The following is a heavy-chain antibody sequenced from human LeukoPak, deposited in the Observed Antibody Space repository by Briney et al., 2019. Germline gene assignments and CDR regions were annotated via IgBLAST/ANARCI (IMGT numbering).Heavy chain of an antibody. D-gene: IGHD4-17*01. V-gene: IGHV1-46*02. CDR1: GDTFNIHY. CDR3: ASEINYGVKYFDS. CDR2: INRVDGIR. Sequence: ASVKVSCKASGDTFNIHYFHWIRQAPGQGLEWMGIINRVDGIRGNAQTFQGRLMLTKDTYTSTAYMELSSLRSEDTAIYYCASEINYGVKYFDSWGQGTVVTVSS. J-gene: IGHJ4*02.